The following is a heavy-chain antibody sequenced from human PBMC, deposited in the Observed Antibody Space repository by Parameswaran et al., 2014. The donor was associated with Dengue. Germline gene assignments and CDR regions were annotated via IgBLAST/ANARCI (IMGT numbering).Heavy chain of an antibody. J-gene: IGHJ4*02. V-gene: IGHV3-15*01. CDR1: GFTVSSNY. Sequence: AGGSLRLSCAASGFTVSSNYMSWVRQAPGKGLEWVGRIKSKTDGGTADYAAPVKGRFMISRDDSKNTLYLQMNSLKTEDTAVYYCTTRRNYDFWSGFLWGQGTLVTVSS. CDR3: TTRRNYDFWSGFL. CDR2: IKSKTDGGTA. D-gene: IGHD3-3*01.